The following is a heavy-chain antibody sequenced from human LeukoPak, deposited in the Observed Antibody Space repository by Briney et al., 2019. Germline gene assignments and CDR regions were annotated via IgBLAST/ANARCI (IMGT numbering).Heavy chain of an antibody. CDR1: GGSFSGYY. D-gene: IGHD3-10*01. J-gene: IGHJ5*01. Sequence: SETLSLTRAAYGGSFSGYYWSWIRQPPGKGLEWIGEINHSGSTNYNPSLKSRLSISIDTSKNHFALRLSSVTAADTAVYYCARGLPIISMLRGVKPSVMFDSWGQGTLVTVSS. CDR2: INHSGST. V-gene: IGHV4-34*01. CDR3: ARGLPIISMLRGVKPSVMFDS.